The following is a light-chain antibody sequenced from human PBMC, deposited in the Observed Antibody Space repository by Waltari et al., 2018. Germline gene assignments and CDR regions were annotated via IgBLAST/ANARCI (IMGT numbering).Light chain of an antibody. Sequence: DIHMTQSPSTLSASTGDRVTIPCRPSQSASKRLAWYQQKPGKAPKLLIETTSTLNAEVPSRFSGSGSGTEFTLTISSLQPEDFATYDCQQYNLFPWTFGQGTKVEVK. J-gene: IGKJ1*01. CDR3: QQYNLFPWT. CDR2: TTS. V-gene: IGKV1-5*03. CDR1: QSASKR.